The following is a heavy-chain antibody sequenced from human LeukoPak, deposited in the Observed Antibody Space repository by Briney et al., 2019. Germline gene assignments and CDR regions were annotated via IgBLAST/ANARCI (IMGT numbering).Heavy chain of an antibody. CDR2: IYPGDSET. D-gene: IGHD3-22*01. CDR3: ARRGYYDSSGYYNFDY. Sequence: GESLKISCKGSGYRFTNYWIGWVRQMPGKGLEWMGIIYPGDSETRYSPSFQGQVTISADKSISTAYLQWSSLKASDTAMYYCARRGYYDSSGYYNFDYWGQGTLVTVSS. V-gene: IGHV5-51*01. CDR1: GYRFTNYW. J-gene: IGHJ4*02.